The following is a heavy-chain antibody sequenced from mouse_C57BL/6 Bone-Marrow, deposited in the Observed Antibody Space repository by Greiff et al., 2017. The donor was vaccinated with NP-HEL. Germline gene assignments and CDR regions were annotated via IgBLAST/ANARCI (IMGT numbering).Heavy chain of an antibody. CDR3: TANYGYWYFDV. D-gene: IGHD1-1*01. CDR2: IDPENGDT. CDR1: GFNIKDDY. J-gene: IGHJ1*03. Sequence: VQLQQSGAELVRPGASVKLSCTASGFNIKDDYMHWVKQRPEQGLEWIGWIDPENGDTEYASKFQGKATITADTSSNTAYLQLSSLTSEDTAVYCCTANYGYWYFDVWGTGTTVTVSS. V-gene: IGHV14-4*01.